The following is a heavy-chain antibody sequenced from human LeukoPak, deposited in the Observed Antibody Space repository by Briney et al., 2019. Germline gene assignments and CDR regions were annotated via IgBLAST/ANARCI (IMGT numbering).Heavy chain of an antibody. V-gene: IGHV1-2*02. CDR1: GYTFTGYY. D-gene: IGHD3-10*01. CDR3: ARGGSGRDYYYYYMDV. CDR2: INPNSGGT. Sequence: ASVKVPCKASGYTFTGYYMHWVRQAPGQGLEWMGWINPNSGGTNYAQKFQGRVTMTRDTSISTAYMELSRLRSDDTAVYYCARGGSGRDYYYYYMDVWGKGTTVTVSS. J-gene: IGHJ6*03.